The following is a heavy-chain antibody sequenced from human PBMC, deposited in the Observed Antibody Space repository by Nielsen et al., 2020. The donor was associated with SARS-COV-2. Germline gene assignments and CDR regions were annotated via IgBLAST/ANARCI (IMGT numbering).Heavy chain of an antibody. CDR2: ISSSGSTI. J-gene: IGHJ2*01. D-gene: IGHD6-19*01. Sequence: GESLKISCAASGFTFSDYYMSWIRQAPGKGLEWVSYISSSGSTIYYADSVKGRFTISRDNAKNSLYLQMNSLRAEDTALYYCAKGLAIAVAGTGWYFDLWGRGTLVTVSS. CDR1: GFTFSDYY. V-gene: IGHV3-11*01. CDR3: AKGLAIAVAGTGWYFDL.